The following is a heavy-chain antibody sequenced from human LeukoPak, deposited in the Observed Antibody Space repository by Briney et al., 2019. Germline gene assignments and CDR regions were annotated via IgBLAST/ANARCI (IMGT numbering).Heavy chain of an antibody. CDR3: AKLRSDDYGDY. CDR2: ISSSGSTI. CDR1: GFTFSSYE. D-gene: IGHD4-17*01. V-gene: IGHV3-48*03. J-gene: IGHJ4*02. Sequence: PGGSLRLSCAASGFTFSSYEMNWVRQAPGKGLEWVSYISSSGSTIYYADSVKGRFTISRDNAKNSLYLQMNSLRAEDTALYYCAKLRSDDYGDYWGQGTLVTVSS.